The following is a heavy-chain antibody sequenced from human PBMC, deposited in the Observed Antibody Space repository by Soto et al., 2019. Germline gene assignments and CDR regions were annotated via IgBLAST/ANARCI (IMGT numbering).Heavy chain of an antibody. CDR2: IYPGDSDT. CDR3: ARVGSIAAANYYYYYYGMDV. V-gene: IGHV5-51*01. D-gene: IGHD6-13*01. Sequence: GESLKISCKGSGYSFTGYWIGWVRQMPGKGLEWMGIIYPGDSDTRYSPSFQGQVTISADKSISTAYLQWSSLKASDTAMYYCARVGSIAAANYYYYYYGMDVWGQGTTVTASS. CDR1: GYSFTGYW. J-gene: IGHJ6*02.